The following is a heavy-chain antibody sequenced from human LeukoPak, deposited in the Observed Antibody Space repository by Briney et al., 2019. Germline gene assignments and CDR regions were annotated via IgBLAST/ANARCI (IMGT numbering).Heavy chain of an antibody. CDR1: GGSISSYY. V-gene: IGHV4-59*05. Sequence: SETLSLTRTVSGGSISSYYWSWIRQVPGKGLEWIGSIYYHENTYYNSSLKSRVTISVDTSKNQFSLKLNSVTAADTAVYFCARPASSAAYWKHFDYWGQGTLVTVSS. CDR2: IYYHENT. D-gene: IGHD1-1*01. CDR3: ARPASSAAYWKHFDY. J-gene: IGHJ4*02.